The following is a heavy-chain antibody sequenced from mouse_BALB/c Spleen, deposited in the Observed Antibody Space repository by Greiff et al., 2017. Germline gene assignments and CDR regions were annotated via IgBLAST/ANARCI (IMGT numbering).Heavy chain of an antibody. CDR3: ASEVGTARAPFAY. J-gene: IGHJ3*01. CDR1: GYAFTSYN. V-gene: IGHV1S135*01. Sequence: EVHLVESGPELVKPGASVKVSCKASGYAFTSYNMYWVKQSHGKSLEWIGYIDPYNGGTSYNQKFKGKATLTVDKSSSTAYMHLNSLTSEDSAVYYCASEVGTARAPFAYWGQGTLVTVSA. CDR2: IDPYNGGT. D-gene: IGHD3-2*01.